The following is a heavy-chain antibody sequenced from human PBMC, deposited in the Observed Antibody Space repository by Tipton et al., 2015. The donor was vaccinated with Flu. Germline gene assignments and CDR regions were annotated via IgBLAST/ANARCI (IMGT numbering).Heavy chain of an antibody. CDR2: SRNKNNGYIT. CDR3: ARSAFLHGMDV. J-gene: IGHJ6*02. Sequence: SLRLSCAASGFTFSPYGMHWVRQAPGKGLEWVGRSRNKNNGYITEYAASVKGRFTTSRDDSKNSLYLEMNSLKIEDTAVYYCARSAFLHGMDVWGQGTTVTVSS. V-gene: IGHV3-72*01. D-gene: IGHD3-3*01. CDR1: GFTFSPYG.